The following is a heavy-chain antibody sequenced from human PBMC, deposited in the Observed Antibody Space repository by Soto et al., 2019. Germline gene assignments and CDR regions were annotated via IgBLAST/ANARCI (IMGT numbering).Heavy chain of an antibody. J-gene: IGHJ2*01. V-gene: IGHV4-39*01. D-gene: IGHD1-26*01. CDR3: ARQAVGATNTQAGWYFDL. CDR2: IYYSGST. Sequence: QLQLQESGPGLVKPSETLSLTCTVSGGSISSSSYYWGWIRQPPGKGLERIGSIYYSGSTYYNPSLKSRDPISVHTSKNPFSLKLSSVTAADTAVYYCARQAVGATNTQAGWYFDLWGRGTLVTVSS. CDR1: GGSISSSSYY.